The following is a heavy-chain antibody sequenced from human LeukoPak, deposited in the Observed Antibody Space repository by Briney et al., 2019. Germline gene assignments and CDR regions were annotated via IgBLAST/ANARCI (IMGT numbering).Heavy chain of an antibody. J-gene: IGHJ4*02. CDR3: AKDLERHIVVVTASAVDY. CDR2: ISVSGGGT. D-gene: IGHD2-21*02. CDR1: GFTLTNYA. Sequence: GGSLRLSCAASGFTLTNYAMRWVRQAPGKGPEWVSGISVSGGGTYYADSVKGRFTISRDNSKNTLYLQMNSLRAEDTAVYYCAKDLERHIVVVTASAVDYWGQGTLVTVSS. V-gene: IGHV3-23*01.